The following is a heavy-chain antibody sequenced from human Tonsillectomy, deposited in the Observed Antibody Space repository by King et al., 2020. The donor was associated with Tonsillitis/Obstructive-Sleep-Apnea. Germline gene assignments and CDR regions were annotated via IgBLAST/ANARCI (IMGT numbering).Heavy chain of an antibody. CDR3: ARDCAPYCSCGSCHPYYFDY. CDR1: GFTFTTYT. V-gene: IGHV3-30*15. CDR2: ISYDGSSE. Sequence: VQLVESGGGVVQPGRSLRLSCAASGFTFTTYTIHWVRKAHGKGLEWVAVISYDGSSEYYADSVKGRFTISRDTSKNTLYLQMSSLRAEDTAVYYCARDCAPYCSCGSCHPYYFDYWGQGTLVTVSS. D-gene: IGHD2-15*01. J-gene: IGHJ4*02.